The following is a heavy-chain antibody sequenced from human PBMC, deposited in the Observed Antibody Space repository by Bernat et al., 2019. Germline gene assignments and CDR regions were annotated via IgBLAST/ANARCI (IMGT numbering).Heavy chain of an antibody. V-gene: IGHV4-39*01. CDR2: IYYSGST. Sequence: QLQLQESGPGLVKPSETLSLTCTVSGGSISSSSYYWGWIRQPPGKGLEWIGSIYYSGSTYYNPSLKSRVTISVDTSKNQCSLKLSSVTAADTAVYYCARRPRMGATDYYFDYWGQGTLVTVSS. D-gene: IGHD1-26*01. CDR3: ARRPRMGATDYYFDY. CDR1: GGSISSSSYY. J-gene: IGHJ4*02.